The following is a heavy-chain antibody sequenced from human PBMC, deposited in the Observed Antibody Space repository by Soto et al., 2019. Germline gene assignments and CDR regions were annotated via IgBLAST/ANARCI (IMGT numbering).Heavy chain of an antibody. J-gene: IGHJ6*02. CDR2: IIPIFGTA. CDR1: GGSFTYT. V-gene: IGHV1-69*13. Sequence: SVKVSCKASGGSFTYTLSWVRQAPGQGLEWMGGIIPIFGTANYAQKSQGRVTITADESTKTAYMELSTLRSEDTAVYYCARLHSHGTYGMDVWGQGTTVTVSS. CDR3: ARLHSHGTYGMDV. D-gene: IGHD5-18*01.